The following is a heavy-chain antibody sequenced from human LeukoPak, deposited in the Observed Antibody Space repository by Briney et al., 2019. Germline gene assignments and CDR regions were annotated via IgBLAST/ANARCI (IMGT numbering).Heavy chain of an antibody. D-gene: IGHD6-19*01. Sequence: ASVKVSCKASGGTFSSYAISWVRQAPGQGHEWMGRIIPIFGIANYAQKFQGRVTITADKSTSTAYMELSSLRSEDTAVYYCARDSQQWLAPYYYGMDVWGQGTTVTVSS. CDR1: GGTFSSYA. J-gene: IGHJ6*02. CDR2: IIPIFGIA. CDR3: ARDSQQWLAPYYYGMDV. V-gene: IGHV1-69*04.